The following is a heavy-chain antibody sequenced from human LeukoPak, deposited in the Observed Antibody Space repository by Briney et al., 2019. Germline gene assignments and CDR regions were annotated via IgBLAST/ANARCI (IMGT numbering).Heavy chain of an antibody. D-gene: IGHD3-10*01. CDR1: GGTFSSYA. CDR3: ARGGNHYGMDV. Sequence: GASVKVSCKASGGTFSSYAISWVRQAPGRELEWMGGIIPIFGTANYAQKFQGRVTITADESTSTAYMELSSLRSEDTAVYYCARGGNHYGMDVWGQGTTVTVSS. V-gene: IGHV1-69*13. J-gene: IGHJ6*02. CDR2: IIPIFGTA.